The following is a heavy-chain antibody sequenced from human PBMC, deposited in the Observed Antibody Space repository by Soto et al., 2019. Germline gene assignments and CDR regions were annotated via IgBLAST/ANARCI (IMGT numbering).Heavy chain of an antibody. CDR1: GDSISNSNW. J-gene: IGHJ6*02. Sequence: SETLSLTCAVSGDSISNSNWWSWVRQPPGKGLEWIGHIYYSGSTKYNPSLKSRGTISVDTSKNQFSLKLSSVTAADTAVYYCARVGAEAGASIYYYYYGMDVWGQGTTVTVSS. D-gene: IGHD6-19*01. V-gene: IGHV4-4*02. CDR2: IYYSGST. CDR3: ARVGAEAGASIYYYYYGMDV.